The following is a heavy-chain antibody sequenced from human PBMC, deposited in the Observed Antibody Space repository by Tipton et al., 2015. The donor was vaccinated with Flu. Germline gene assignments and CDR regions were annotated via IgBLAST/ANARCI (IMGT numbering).Heavy chain of an antibody. D-gene: IGHD5-18*01. Sequence: QLVQSGAEVKKPGASVKVSCKASGYTFTSYDINWVRQATGQGLEWMGWMNPNSGNTGYAQKFQGRVTMTRNTSISTAYMELSSLRSEDTAVYYCATIPGYSYGTPFDYWGQGTLVTVSS. V-gene: IGHV1-8*01. J-gene: IGHJ4*02. CDR3: ATIPGYSYGTPFDY. CDR1: GYTFTSYD. CDR2: MNPNSGNT.